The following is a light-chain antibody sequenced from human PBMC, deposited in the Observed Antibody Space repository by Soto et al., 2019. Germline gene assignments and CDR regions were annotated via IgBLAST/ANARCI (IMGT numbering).Light chain of an antibody. CDR2: DVT. J-gene: IGLJ1*01. CDR1: SSDVGAYNY. Sequence: QSALTQPRSVSGSPGQSVTISCTGTSSDVGAYNYVSWYQQNPGKAPKLMIYDVTQRPSGVPDRFSGSKSGNTASLTISGLQAEDEADYYCCSYAVRNTFYVFGTGTKLTVL. CDR3: CSYAVRNTFYV. V-gene: IGLV2-11*01.